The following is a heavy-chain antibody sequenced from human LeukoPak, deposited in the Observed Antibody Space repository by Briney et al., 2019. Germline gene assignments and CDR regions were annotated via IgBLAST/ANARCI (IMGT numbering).Heavy chain of an antibody. CDR2: IYYSGST. CDR3: AREATRATIRGFDY. D-gene: IGHD5-12*01. Sequence: PSQTLSLTCTVSGGSISSGDYHWSWIRQPPGKGLEWIGYIYYSGSTYYNPSLKSRVTISVDTSKNQFSLKLSSVTAADTAVYYCAREATRATIRGFDYWGQGTLVTVSS. V-gene: IGHV4-30-4*01. CDR1: GGSISSGDYH. J-gene: IGHJ4*02.